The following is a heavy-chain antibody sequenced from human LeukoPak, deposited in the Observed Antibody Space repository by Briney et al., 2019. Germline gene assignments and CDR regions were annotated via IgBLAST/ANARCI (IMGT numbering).Heavy chain of an antibody. CDR1: GFTFSSYA. D-gene: IGHD3-10*01. CDR2: ISGSGGST. Sequence: PGGSLRLSCAASGFTFSSYAMSWVRQAPGKGLEWVSAISGSGGSTYYADSVKGRFTISRDNSKNTLYLQMNSLRAEDTALYYCRSPPMVRGVIIDRDYWGQGTLVTVSS. CDR3: RSPPMVRGVIIDRDY. V-gene: IGHV3-23*01. J-gene: IGHJ4*02.